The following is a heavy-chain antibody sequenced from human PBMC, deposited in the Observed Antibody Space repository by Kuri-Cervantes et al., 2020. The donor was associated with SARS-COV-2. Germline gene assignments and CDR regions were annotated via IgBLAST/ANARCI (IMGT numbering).Heavy chain of an antibody. J-gene: IGHJ4*02. V-gene: IGHV3-11*01. CDR3: ASGPGILWFGDDY. CDR2: ISSSGSTI. Sequence: GGSLRLSCAASGFTFSDYYMSWIRQAPGKGLEWVSYISSSGSTIYYADSVKGRFTISRDNPKNTLYLQMNSLRAEDTAVYYCASGPGILWFGDDYWGQGTLVTVSS. D-gene: IGHD3-10*01. CDR1: GFTFSDYY.